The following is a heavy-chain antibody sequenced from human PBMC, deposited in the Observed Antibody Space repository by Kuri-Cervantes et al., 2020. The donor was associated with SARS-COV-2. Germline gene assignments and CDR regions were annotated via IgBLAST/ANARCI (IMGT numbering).Heavy chain of an antibody. CDR2: LNPDTGNT. D-gene: IGHD1-1*01. J-gene: IGHJ3*01. CDR1: GYSFSTYD. Sequence: VSVKVSCKASGYSFSTYDINWVRQAAGQGLEWMGWLNPDTGNTGNAKKFQGRVTMTTDTSINTAYMEVSSLSFEDTAIYYCARDSGDWNPDGLDLWGQGTLVTVSS. V-gene: IGHV1-8*02. CDR3: ARDSGDWNPDGLDL.